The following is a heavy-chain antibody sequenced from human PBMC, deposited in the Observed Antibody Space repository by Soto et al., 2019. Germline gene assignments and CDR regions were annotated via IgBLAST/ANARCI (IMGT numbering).Heavy chain of an antibody. D-gene: IGHD2-15*01. J-gene: IGHJ4*02. CDR2: ISGSGGST. CDR3: AKDEVSGIVVVVAAPFDY. V-gene: IGHV3-23*01. Sequence: PGGSLRLSCAASGFTFSSYAMSWVRQAPGKGLEWVSAISGSGGSTYYADSVKGRFTISRDNSKNTLYLQMNSLRADDTAVYYCAKDEVSGIVVVVAAPFDYWGQGTLATVSS. CDR1: GFTFSSYA.